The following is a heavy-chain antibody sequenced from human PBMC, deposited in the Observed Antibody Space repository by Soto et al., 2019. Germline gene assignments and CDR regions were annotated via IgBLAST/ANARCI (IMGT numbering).Heavy chain of an antibody. Sequence: GSLRLSCAASGFTFSNYGMHWVRQAPGKGLEWVALIWYDGSNKYYVDSVKGRFTISRDNFKNTLSLQMISLRADDTAVYYCARDLGLDYGSAFDVWGQGTVVTVSS. CDR3: ARDLGLDYGSAFDV. CDR1: GFTFSNYG. V-gene: IGHV3-33*01. CDR2: IWYDGSNK. J-gene: IGHJ3*01. D-gene: IGHD4-17*01.